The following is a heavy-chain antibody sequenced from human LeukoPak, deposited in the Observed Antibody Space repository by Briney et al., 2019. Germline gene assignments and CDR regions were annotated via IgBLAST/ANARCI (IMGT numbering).Heavy chain of an antibody. J-gene: IGHJ4*02. Sequence: GSLRLSCAASGFTFSNYWMHWVRQAPGKGLEWVSRINERATIISYADSVKGRFTISRENARNTLYLQMNSLTAEDTAVYYCVRDLIVVWTPGDDFDHWGQGTLVTVSS. CDR2: INERATII. D-gene: IGHD2-15*01. V-gene: IGHV3-74*01. CDR1: GFTFSNYW. CDR3: VRDLIVVWTPGDDFDH.